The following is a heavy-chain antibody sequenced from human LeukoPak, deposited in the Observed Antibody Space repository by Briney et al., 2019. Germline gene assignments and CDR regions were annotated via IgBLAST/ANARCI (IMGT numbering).Heavy chain of an antibody. Sequence: GGSLRLSCATSGFTFSFYGMHWVRQAPGKGLEWVAFIQYDGSFKFYADPVQGRFSISRDNSKNTLFLQMNSLRADDTAVYYCAKTSDQLLYSKFDFWGQGTLVTVSS. CDR1: GFTFSFYG. D-gene: IGHD2-2*02. J-gene: IGHJ4*02. CDR3: AKTSDQLLYSKFDF. V-gene: IGHV3-30*02. CDR2: IQYDGSFK.